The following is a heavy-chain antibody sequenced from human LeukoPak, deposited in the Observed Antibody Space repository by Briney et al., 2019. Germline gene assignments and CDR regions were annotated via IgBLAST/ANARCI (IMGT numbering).Heavy chain of an antibody. CDR1: GFSFRSFW. Sequence: PGESLRLSCAASGFSFRSFWMSWVRQAPGKGLEWVASIKEDGSDKYYVESVKGRFTISRENARNSLYLQMNSLRAEDTAVYYCARSLERDYHGSNYYMNNWFDPWGQGTLVTVSS. J-gene: IGHJ5*02. D-gene: IGHD3-10*01. CDR2: IKEDGSDK. V-gene: IGHV3-7*02. CDR3: ARSLERDYHGSNYYMNNWFDP.